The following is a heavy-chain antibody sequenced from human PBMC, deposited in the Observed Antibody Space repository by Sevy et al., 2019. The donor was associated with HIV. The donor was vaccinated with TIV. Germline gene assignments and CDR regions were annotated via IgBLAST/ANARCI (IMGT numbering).Heavy chain of an antibody. V-gene: IGHV5-51*01. CDR3: ARQGHDYDGFDF. CDR2: IYPGDSDT. CDR1: GYSFTRYW. J-gene: IGHJ4*02. Sequence: GESLKFTCRGSGYSFTRYWIGWVRQMPGKGLEWMGIIYPGDSDTRDSPSLQGQVTISADKSISTAYLQWNSLKASDTAMYYCARQGHDYDGFDFWGQGTLVTVSS. D-gene: IGHD4-17*01.